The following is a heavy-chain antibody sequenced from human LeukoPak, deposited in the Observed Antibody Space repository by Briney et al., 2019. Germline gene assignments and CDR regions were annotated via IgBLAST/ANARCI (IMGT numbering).Heavy chain of an antibody. CDR1: GGSISSSSYY. D-gene: IGHD3-3*01. CDR2: IYYSGST. J-gene: IGHJ4*02. V-gene: IGHV4-39*07. CDR3: ARGGFLEWLLLGDY. Sequence: SETLSLTCTVSGGSISSSSYYWGWIRQPPGKGLEWIGIIYYSGSTYYNPSLKSRVTVSVDKSKNQVFLKLSSVTAADTAVYYCARGGFLEWLLLGDYWGQGTLVSVSS.